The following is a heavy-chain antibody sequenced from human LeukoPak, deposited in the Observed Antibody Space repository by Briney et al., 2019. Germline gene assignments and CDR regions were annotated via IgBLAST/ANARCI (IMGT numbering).Heavy chain of an antibody. V-gene: IGHV3-66*03. CDR3: ARDRAATQGWVEFDP. J-gene: IGHJ5*02. D-gene: IGHD1-26*01. CDR2: IRGSGET. Sequence: PGGSLRLSCAVSGFSVRNYYMNWLRQAPVKGLERVSLIRGSGETVYADSVKGRFTISRDDSKNTVYLQMNSLRLDDTAVYFCARDRAATQGWVEFDPWGQGTLVTVSS. CDR1: GFSVRNYY.